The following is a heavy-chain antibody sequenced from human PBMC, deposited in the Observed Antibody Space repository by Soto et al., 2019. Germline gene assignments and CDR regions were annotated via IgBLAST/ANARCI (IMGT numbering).Heavy chain of an antibody. V-gene: IGHV3-30*18. Sequence: QVQLVESGGGVVQPGRSLRLSCAASGFTFSSYGMHWVRQAPGKGLEWVAVISYDGSNKYYADSVKGRFTISRDNSKNTPYLQMNSLRAEDTAVYYCAKDSLYYGSGSPFGYWGQGTLVTVSS. CDR3: AKDSLYYGSGSPFGY. CDR2: ISYDGSNK. D-gene: IGHD3-10*01. CDR1: GFTFSSYG. J-gene: IGHJ4*02.